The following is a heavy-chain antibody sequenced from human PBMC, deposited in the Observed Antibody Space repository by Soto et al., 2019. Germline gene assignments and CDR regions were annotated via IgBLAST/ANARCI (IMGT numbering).Heavy chain of an antibody. CDR3: ASSRKSYDFWSGMPPYGMDV. Sequence: SETLSLTCTVSGGSISSGGYYWSWIRQHPGKGLEWIGYIYYSGSTYYNPSLKSRVTISVDTSKNQFSLKLSSVTAADTAVYYCASSRKSYDFWSGMPPYGMDVWGQGTTVTVSS. D-gene: IGHD3-3*01. V-gene: IGHV4-31*03. CDR1: GGSISSGGYY. J-gene: IGHJ6*02. CDR2: IYYSGST.